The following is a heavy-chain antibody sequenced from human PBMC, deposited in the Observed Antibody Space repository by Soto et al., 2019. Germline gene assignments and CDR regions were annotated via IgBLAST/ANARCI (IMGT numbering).Heavy chain of an antibody. CDR3: AKERTKKGSYRTTLFDY. V-gene: IGHV3-30*18. CDR1: GFTFSSYG. J-gene: IGHJ4*02. D-gene: IGHD4-4*01. CDR2: ISYDGSNK. Sequence: GGPLRLSCAASGFTFSSYGMHWVRQAPGKGLEWVAVISYDGSNKYYADSVKGRFTISRDNSKNTLYLQMNSLRAEDTAVYYCAKERTKKGSYRTTLFDYWGQGTLVTVSS.